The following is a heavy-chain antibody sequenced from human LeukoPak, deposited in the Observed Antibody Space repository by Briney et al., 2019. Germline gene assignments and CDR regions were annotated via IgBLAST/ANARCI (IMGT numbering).Heavy chain of an antibody. CDR2: INPSGGST. CDR3: ARDRSSVGGDWYFDL. CDR1: GYTFTSYY. J-gene: IGHJ2*01. D-gene: IGHD2-15*01. V-gene: IGHV1-46*03. Sequence: ASVKVSCKASGYTFTSYYMHWVRQAPGQGLEWMGIINPSGGSTSYAQKFQGRVTMTRDTSTSTVYMELSSLRSEDTAVYYCARDRSSVGGDWYFDLWGRGTLVTVSS.